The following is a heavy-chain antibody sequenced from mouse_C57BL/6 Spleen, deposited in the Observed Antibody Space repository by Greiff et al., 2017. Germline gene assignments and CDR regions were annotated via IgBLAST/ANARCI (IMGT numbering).Heavy chain of an antibody. J-gene: IGHJ3*01. CDR1: GFTFSSYA. V-gene: IGHV5-9-1*02. Sequence: EVKLVESGEGLVKPGGSLKLSCAASGFTFSSYAMSWVRQTPEKRLEWVAYISSGGDSIYYADPVKGRFTISSDNARNTLYLQMSSLKSEDTARYYCTRGYGSSQFAYWGQGTLVTVSA. D-gene: IGHD1-1*01. CDR3: TRGYGSSQFAY. CDR2: ISSGGDSI.